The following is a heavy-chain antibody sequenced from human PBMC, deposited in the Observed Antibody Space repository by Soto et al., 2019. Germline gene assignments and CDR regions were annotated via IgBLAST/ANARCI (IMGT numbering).Heavy chain of an antibody. V-gene: IGHV3-23*01. D-gene: IGHD2-8*01. J-gene: IGHJ4*02. CDR1: GFTFSSYA. CDR3: AKGSTGYCTSVACYHFDY. CDR2: ITGSGDST. Sequence: GGSLRLSCAASGFTFSSYAMSWVRQAPGKGLEWVSAITGSGDSTYYPDSVRGRFTISRDNSKNTLYLQMNSLRAEDTAIYYCAKGSTGYCTSVACYHFDYWGQGILVTVSS.